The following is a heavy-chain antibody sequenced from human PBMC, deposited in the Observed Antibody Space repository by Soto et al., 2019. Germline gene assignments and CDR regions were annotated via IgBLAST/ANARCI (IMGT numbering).Heavy chain of an antibody. CDR1: GFTFSSYG. D-gene: IGHD3-3*01. Sequence: HPGGSLRLSCAASGFTFSSYGMHWVRQAPGKGLEWVAVISYDGSNKYYADSVKGRFTISRDNSKNTLYLQMNSLRAEDTAVYYCAKGPLYDFWSGYCTNGVCRDYYFDYWGQGTLVTAPQ. CDR3: AKGPLYDFWSGYCTNGVCRDYYFDY. V-gene: IGHV3-30*18. CDR2: ISYDGSNK. J-gene: IGHJ4*02.